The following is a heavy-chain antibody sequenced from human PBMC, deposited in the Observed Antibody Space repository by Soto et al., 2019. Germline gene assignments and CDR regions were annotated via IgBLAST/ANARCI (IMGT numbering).Heavy chain of an antibody. V-gene: IGHV4-59*01. J-gene: IGHJ3*02. CDR2: IYYSGST. CDR3: ARDLISAAFDI. Sequence: QVQLQESGPGLVKPSETLSLTCTVSGGSISSYYWSWIRQPPGKGLEWIGYIYYSGSTNYNPSLKSRVTISVDTSKNQFSLKLSSVTAADTAVHYCARDLISAAFDIWGQGTMVTVSS. CDR1: GGSISSYY. D-gene: IGHD2-15*01.